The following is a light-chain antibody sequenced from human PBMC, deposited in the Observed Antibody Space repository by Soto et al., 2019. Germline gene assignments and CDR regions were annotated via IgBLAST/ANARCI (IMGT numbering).Light chain of an antibody. CDR3: ATWDDGLSGVV. J-gene: IGLJ2*01. CDR2: NSD. V-gene: IGLV1-44*01. CDR1: NSNIGSNP. Sequence: QSVLTQPPSASGTPGQRVTISCSGSNSNIGSNPVNLYQHFLGTAPKLLIYNSDQRPSGVPDRCCGSKSGTSASLDISGLESEDEADYYCATWDDGLSGVVFGGGTKLTVL.